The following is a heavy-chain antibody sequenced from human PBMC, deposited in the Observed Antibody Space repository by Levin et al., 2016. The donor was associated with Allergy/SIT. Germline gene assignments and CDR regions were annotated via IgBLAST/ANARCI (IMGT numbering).Heavy chain of an antibody. CDR3: ARCQTDIVAAGYFDY. Sequence: VRQAPGKGLEWVSSISSSSSYIYYADSVKGRFTISRDNAKNSLYLQMNSLRAEDTAVYYCARCQTDIVAAGYFDYWGQGTLVTVSS. D-gene: IGHD2-15*01. J-gene: IGHJ4*02. V-gene: IGHV3-21*01. CDR2: ISSSSSYI.